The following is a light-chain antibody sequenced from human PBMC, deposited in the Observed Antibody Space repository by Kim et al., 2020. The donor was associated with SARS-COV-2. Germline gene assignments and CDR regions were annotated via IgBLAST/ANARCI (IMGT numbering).Light chain of an antibody. CDR2: EVN. CDR3: SSYAGSNNRV. Sequence: SVASYCTGSSSDVGAYNYVSWYQQHPGKAPKLIFYEVNGRPSEVPDRFSGSKSGSTASLSVSGLQAEDEADYYCSSYAGSNNRVFGGGTQLTVL. J-gene: IGLJ3*02. V-gene: IGLV2-8*01. CDR1: SSDVGAYNY.